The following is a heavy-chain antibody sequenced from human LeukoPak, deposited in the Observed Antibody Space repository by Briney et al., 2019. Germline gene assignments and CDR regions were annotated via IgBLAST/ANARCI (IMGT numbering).Heavy chain of an antibody. CDR2: IYYTGST. J-gene: IGHJ6*03. V-gene: IGHV4-39*01. CDR3: ARLHYGGNYGYYYYYMDV. CDR1: GGSISSSSYY. D-gene: IGHD4-23*01. Sequence: SQTLSLTCTVSGGSISSSSYYWGWIRQPPGKGLEWIGSIYYTGSTYYNPSLKSRVTISVDTSKNQFSLKLSSVTAADAAVYYCARLHYGGNYGYYYYYMDVWGKGTTVTISS.